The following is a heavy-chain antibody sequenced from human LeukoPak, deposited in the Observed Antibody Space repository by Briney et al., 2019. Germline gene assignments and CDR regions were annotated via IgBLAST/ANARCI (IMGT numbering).Heavy chain of an antibody. Sequence: GASVKVSCKASGYTFTINHIHWVRQAPGQGLEWMGIINPSGGSTSYAQKFRGGVTMTRDTSTSTVYMELSSLRSEDTAVYYCARDRGYGDYIIDYWGQGTLVTVSS. CDR2: INPSGGST. V-gene: IGHV1-46*01. J-gene: IGHJ4*02. CDR1: GYTFTINH. D-gene: IGHD4-17*01. CDR3: ARDRGYGDYIIDY.